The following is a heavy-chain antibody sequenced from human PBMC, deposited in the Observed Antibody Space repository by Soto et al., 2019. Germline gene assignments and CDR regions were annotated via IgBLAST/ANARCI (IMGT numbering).Heavy chain of an antibody. D-gene: IGHD6-13*01. CDR3: ARLRYSSSWQYYYYGMDV. J-gene: IGHJ6*02. V-gene: IGHV5-51*01. Sequence: LGESLKISCKGSGCSFTSYWIGWVRQMPGKGLEWMGIIYPGDSDTRYSPSFQGQVTISADKSISTAYLQWSSLKASDTAMYYCARLRYSSSWQYYYYGMDVWGQGTTVTVSS. CDR2: IYPGDSDT. CDR1: GCSFTSYW.